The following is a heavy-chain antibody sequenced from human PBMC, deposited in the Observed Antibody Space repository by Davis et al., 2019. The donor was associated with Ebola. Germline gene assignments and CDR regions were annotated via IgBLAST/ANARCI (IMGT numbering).Heavy chain of an antibody. J-gene: IGHJ6*03. D-gene: IGHD5-12*01. CDR3: ARGDRVGWYYYYYMDV. Sequence: MPSETLSLTCTVSGGSISSYYWRWIRQPPGKGLEWIGYIYYSGSTNYNPSLKSRVTISVDTSKNQFSLKLSSVTAADTAVYYCARGDRVGWYYYYYMDVWGKGTTVTVSS. CDR2: IYYSGST. V-gene: IGHV4-59*01. CDR1: GGSISSYY.